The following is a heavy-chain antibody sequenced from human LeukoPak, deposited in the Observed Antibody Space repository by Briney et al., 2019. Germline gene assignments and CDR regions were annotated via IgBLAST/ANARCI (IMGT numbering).Heavy chain of an antibody. CDR3: ARGDSSGWYYFDY. Sequence: SETLSLTCAVYGGSISGYYWSWIRQPPGKGLEWIGEINHSGSTNYNPSLKSRVTISVDTSKNQFSLKLSSVTAADTAVYYCARGDSSGWYYFDYWGQGTLVTVSS. D-gene: IGHD6-19*01. CDR2: INHSGST. CDR1: GGSISGYY. V-gene: IGHV4-34*01. J-gene: IGHJ4*02.